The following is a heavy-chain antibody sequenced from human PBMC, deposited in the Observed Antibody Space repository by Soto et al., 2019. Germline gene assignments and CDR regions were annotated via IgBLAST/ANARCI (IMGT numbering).Heavy chain of an antibody. CDR3: SRVRWPPFRYFHY. J-gene: IGHJ4*02. CDR2: IYHSGST. V-gene: IGHV4-38-2*01. Sequence: ASETLSLTCAVSGYSISSGYYWGWIRQPPGKGLEGIGSIYHSGSTYYNPSLKSRVTISVDTSKNQFSLKLSSVTAADTAVYYCSRVRWPPFRYFHYCGQGPLGTLS. CDR1: GYSISSGYY.